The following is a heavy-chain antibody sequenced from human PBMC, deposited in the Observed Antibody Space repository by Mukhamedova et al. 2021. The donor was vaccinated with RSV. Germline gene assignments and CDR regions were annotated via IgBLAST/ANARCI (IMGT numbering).Heavy chain of an antibody. V-gene: IGHV3-21*06. Sequence: GFTFSSYSMNWVRQAPGKGLECVSFISGSSNYVYYADSVKGRFTISRDNAKNSLYLQMNILRAEDTAVYYCAKPIVGASGDSWGQG. J-gene: IGHJ4*02. CDR2: ISGSSNYV. D-gene: IGHD1-26*01. CDR3: AKPIVGASGDS. CDR1: GFTFSSYS.